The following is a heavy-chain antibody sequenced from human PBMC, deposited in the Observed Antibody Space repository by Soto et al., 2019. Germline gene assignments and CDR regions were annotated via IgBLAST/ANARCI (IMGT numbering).Heavy chain of an antibody. CDR2: IKSKTDGGTT. J-gene: IGHJ4*02. CDR1: GFTFSNAW. CDR3: TTDARLLWFGELRFDY. Sequence: GGSLRLSCAASGFTFSNAWMSWVRQAPGKGLEWVGRIKSKTDGGTTDYAAPVKGRFTISRDDSKNTLYLQMNSLKTEDTAVYYCTTDARLLWFGELRFDYCGQGTLVTVSS. D-gene: IGHD3-10*01. V-gene: IGHV3-15*01.